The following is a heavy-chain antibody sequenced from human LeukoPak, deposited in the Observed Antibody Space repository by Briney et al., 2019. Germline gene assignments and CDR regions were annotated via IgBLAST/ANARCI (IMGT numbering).Heavy chain of an antibody. J-gene: IGHJ6*02. D-gene: IGHD5-18*01. Sequence: GASVKVSCKASGYTFTSYDINWVRQATGQGLEWMGWMNPNSGNTGYAQKFQGRVTMTRNTSISTAYMELSSLRSEDTAVYYCARGSDSYGFFSYYYYGMDVWGQGTTVTVSS. CDR2: MNPNSGNT. V-gene: IGHV1-8*01. CDR1: GYTFTSYD. CDR3: ARGSDSYGFFSYYYYGMDV.